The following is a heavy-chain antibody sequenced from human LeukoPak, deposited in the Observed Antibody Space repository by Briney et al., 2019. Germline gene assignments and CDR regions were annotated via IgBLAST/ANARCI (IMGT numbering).Heavy chain of an antibody. Sequence: PSQTLSLTCTVSGDSISRNSHYWCWIRQSAGKGLEWIGRLNPSGNINYNPSLKSRLTMSLDPSDNKLSLKLSSVTAADTAVYYCARGRPSGDFFDYWGQGALVTVSS. CDR1: GDSISRNSHY. CDR3: ARGRPSGDFFDY. V-gene: IGHV4-61*02. J-gene: IGHJ4*02. CDR2: LNPSGNI. D-gene: IGHD4-17*01.